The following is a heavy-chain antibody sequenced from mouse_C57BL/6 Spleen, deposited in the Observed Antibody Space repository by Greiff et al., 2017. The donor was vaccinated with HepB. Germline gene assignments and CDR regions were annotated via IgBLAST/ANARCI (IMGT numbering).Heavy chain of an antibody. CDR2: IYPGSGST. Sequence: QVQLQQPGAELVKPGASVKMSCKASGYTFTSYWITWVKQRPGQGLEWIGDIYPGSGSTNYNEKFKSKATLTVDTSSSTAYMQLSSLTSEDSAVYYCARRRDSNWDWYFDVWGTGTTVTVSS. CDR3: ARRRDSNWDWYFDV. V-gene: IGHV1-55*01. D-gene: IGHD4-1*01. CDR1: GYTFTSYW. J-gene: IGHJ1*03.